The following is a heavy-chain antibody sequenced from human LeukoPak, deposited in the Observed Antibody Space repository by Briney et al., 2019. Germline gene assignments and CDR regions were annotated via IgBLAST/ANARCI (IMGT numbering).Heavy chain of an antibody. CDR1: GGSIRNYY. D-gene: IGHD5-18*01. Sequence: SETLSLTCIVSGGSIRNYYWNWIRQSPGKGLEWIGFIHYSGSTYYRPTLKSRVTMSVDTSKNQFSLKLTSVTAADTAVYYCGRGGNSSGYLNHYYYGMDVWGQGTTVTVSS. J-gene: IGHJ6*02. V-gene: IGHV4-59*01. CDR2: IHYSGST. CDR3: GRGGNSSGYLNHYYYGMDV.